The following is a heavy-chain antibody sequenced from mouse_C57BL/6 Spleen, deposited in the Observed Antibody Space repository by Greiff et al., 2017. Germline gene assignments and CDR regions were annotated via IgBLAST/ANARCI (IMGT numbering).Heavy chain of an antibody. CDR2: IYPGDGDT. D-gene: IGHD2-2*01. Sequence: QVQLKQSGAELVKPGASVKISCKASGYAFSSYWMNWVKQRPGKGLEWIGQIYPGDGDTNYNGKFKGKATLTADKSSSTAYMQLSSLTSEDSAVYFCAREGGYGYAYFDYWGQGTTLTVSS. CDR1: GYAFSSYW. CDR3: AREGGYGYAYFDY. J-gene: IGHJ2*01. V-gene: IGHV1-80*01.